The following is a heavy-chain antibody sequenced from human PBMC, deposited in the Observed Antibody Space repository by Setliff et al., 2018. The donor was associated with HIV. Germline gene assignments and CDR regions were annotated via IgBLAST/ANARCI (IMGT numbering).Heavy chain of an antibody. CDR2: INVGKGDT. Sequence: ASVKVSCKASGYTFTTYSLHWVRQAPGQSPEWMGWINVGKGDTKYSQKLQGRITITRDTSANRAYLELNNLRSDDTCTYFCARGALLAVFDFDHWGQGTLVTVS. J-gene: IGHJ4*01. CDR3: ARGALLAVFDFDH. V-gene: IGHV1-3*01. CDR1: GYTFTTYS. D-gene: IGHD2-8*02.